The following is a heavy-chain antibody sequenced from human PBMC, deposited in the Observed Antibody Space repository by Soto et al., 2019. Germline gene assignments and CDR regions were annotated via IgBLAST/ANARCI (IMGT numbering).Heavy chain of an antibody. V-gene: IGHV3-33*01. CDR3: ARDGSDYAFDI. J-gene: IGHJ3*02. CDR2: IWYDGSNK. Sequence: QVQLVESGGGVVQPGRSLRLSCVASGFTFSSYGMHWVRQAPGKGLEWVAVIWYDGSNKYYADSVKGRFTISRDNSKNTLYLQMNSLRAEDTAVYYCARDGSDYAFDIWGQGTMVTVSS. D-gene: IGHD4-17*01. CDR1: GFTFSSYG.